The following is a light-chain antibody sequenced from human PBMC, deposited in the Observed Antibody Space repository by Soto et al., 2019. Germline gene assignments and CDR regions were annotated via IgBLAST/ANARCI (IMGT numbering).Light chain of an antibody. V-gene: IGKV3-20*01. Sequence: EIVLTQSPGTLSLSPGERATLSCRASQSLSSSYLAWYQQKPGQAPRLLIYGASSRATGVPDRFSGSGSGTDFTLTISGLEPEDFAVYYCQQYGTSPVTFGQGTKVGVK. J-gene: IGKJ1*01. CDR2: GAS. CDR1: QSLSSSY. CDR3: QQYGTSPVT.